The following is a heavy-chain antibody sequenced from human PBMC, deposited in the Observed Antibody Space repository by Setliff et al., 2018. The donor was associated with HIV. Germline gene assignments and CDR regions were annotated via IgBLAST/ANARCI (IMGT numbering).Heavy chain of an antibody. CDR3: TTPHHYDSSLLYFQH. CDR2: IKSKSDGGTT. J-gene: IGHJ1*01. D-gene: IGHD3-22*01. Sequence: GGSLRLSCAASGFSFNNAWMNWVRQSPGKGLEWIGRIKSKSDGGTTDYAAPVKGRFTISRDDSKNTVHLQMKSLKTEDTAIYYCTTPHHYDSSLLYFQHWGQGSLVTVSS. V-gene: IGHV3-15*01. CDR1: GFSFNNAW.